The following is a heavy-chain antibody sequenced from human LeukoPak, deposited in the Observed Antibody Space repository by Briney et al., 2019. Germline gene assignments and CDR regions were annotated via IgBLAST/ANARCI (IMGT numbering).Heavy chain of an antibody. CDR2: MYYSGST. Sequence: SETLSLTCTVSGGSISSGDYYWSWIRQPPGKGLEWIGYMYYSGSTYYNPSLKSRVTISVDTSKNQFSLKLSSVTAADTAVYYCARADYDFWSGYYTPNWFDPWGQGTLVTVSS. V-gene: IGHV4-30-4*08. D-gene: IGHD3-3*01. J-gene: IGHJ5*02. CDR1: GGSISSGDYY. CDR3: ARADYDFWSGYYTPNWFDP.